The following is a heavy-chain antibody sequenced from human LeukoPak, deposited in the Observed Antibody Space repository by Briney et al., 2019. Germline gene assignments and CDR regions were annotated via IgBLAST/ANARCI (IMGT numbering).Heavy chain of an antibody. CDR2: NSAYNDNT. V-gene: IGHV1-18*01. CDR1: GYTFINYG. Sequence: GASVKVSCKASGYTFINYGIIWVRQAPGRGLEWMGWNSAYNDNTNYAQKFQGRVTMTTDTSTNTAYLELRSLTSDDTAVYYCARSFYDFWSGFSNYDSFHIWGQGTLVTVSS. J-gene: IGHJ3*02. CDR3: ARSFYDFWSGFSNYDSFHI. D-gene: IGHD3-3*01.